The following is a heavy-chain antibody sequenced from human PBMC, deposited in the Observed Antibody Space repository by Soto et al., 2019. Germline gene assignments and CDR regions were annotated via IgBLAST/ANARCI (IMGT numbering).Heavy chain of an antibody. CDR3: ARGGRPGSYSSSWYSNAFDI. CDR1: GGSFSGYY. Sequence: SETLSLTCAVYGGSFSGYYWSWIRQPPGRGLEWIGEINHSGSTNYSPSLKSRVTISVDTSKNQFSLKLSSVTAADTAVYYCARGGRPGSYSSSWYSNAFDIWGQGTMVTVSS. V-gene: IGHV4-34*01. D-gene: IGHD6-13*01. CDR2: INHSGST. J-gene: IGHJ3*02.